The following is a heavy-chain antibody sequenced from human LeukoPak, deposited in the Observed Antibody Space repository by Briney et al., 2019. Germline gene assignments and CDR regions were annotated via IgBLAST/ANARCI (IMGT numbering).Heavy chain of an antibody. V-gene: IGHV3-23*01. D-gene: IGHD4-17*01. J-gene: IGHJ4*02. CDR1: GFTFSSYA. CDR2: ISGSGDTT. Sequence: GGSLRLSCAASGFTFSSYAMSWVRQAPGKGLEWVSGISGSGDTTHYAESVKGRFTISRDNSKNTLYLQMKSLRVEDTAVYYCAAVTTLDYWGQGTLVTVSS. CDR3: AAVTTLDY.